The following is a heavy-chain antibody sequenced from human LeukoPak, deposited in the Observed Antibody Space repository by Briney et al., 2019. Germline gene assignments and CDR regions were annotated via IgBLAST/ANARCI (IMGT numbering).Heavy chain of an antibody. CDR3: ARAPRKFRGIIVTPLYYFDY. V-gene: IGHV3-23*01. J-gene: IGHJ4*02. CDR2: ISGSTENT. D-gene: IGHD3-10*01. CDR1: GFTFSNYA. Sequence: GGSLRLSCAASGFTFSNYAMSWVRQAPGKGLEWVSTISGSTENTYYADSVKGWFTISRDNSKNTLYLQMNSLRAEDTAIYYCARAPRKFRGIIVTPLYYFDYWGQGALVTVSS.